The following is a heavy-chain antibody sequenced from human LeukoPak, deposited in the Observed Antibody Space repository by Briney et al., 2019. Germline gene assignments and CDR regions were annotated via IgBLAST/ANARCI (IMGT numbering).Heavy chain of an antibody. V-gene: IGHV3-30*01. CDR3: AREPPAALSGSLDY. D-gene: IGHD2-2*01. J-gene: IGHJ4*02. Sequence: GGSLRLSCAASGFTFSTYSMHWVRQAPGKGLEWVAIVSYDGSNKYYADSVKGRFTISRDNSKNTLYLQMDSLRAEDTAVYYCAREPPAALSGSLDYWGQGTLVTVSS. CDR2: VSYDGSNK. CDR1: GFTFSTYS.